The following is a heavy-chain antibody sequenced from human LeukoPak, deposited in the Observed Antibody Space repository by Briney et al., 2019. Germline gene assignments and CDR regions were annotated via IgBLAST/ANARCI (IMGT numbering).Heavy chain of an antibody. J-gene: IGHJ5*02. CDR3: ARNFDMKWFDP. V-gene: IGHV1-2*02. CDR1: GYTFTGYY. CDR2: INSDSGFT. Sequence: ASVKVSCKASGYTFTGYYMNWVRQAPGQGLEWMGWINSDSGFTKYAQKFQGRVTMTRDTSITTVYMDLTRLRSDDTAAYYCARNFDMKWFDPWSQGTLVTVSS. D-gene: IGHD3-9*01.